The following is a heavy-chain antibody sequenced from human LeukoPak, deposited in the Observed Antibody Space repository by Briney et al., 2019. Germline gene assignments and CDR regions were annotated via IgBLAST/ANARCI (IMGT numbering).Heavy chain of an antibody. J-gene: IGHJ4*02. CDR1: GFTVSSNY. CDR3: VRGTYGSGSYFDY. D-gene: IGHD6-19*01. CDR2: LYTGGST. Sequence: GGSLRLSCAASGFTVSSNYMTWVRQAPGKGLEWVSILYTGGSTYYAKSVKDRFSISRDISKNTLYLQMSSLRAEDTALYYCVRGTYGSGSYFDYWGQGTLVTVSS. V-gene: IGHV3-66*01.